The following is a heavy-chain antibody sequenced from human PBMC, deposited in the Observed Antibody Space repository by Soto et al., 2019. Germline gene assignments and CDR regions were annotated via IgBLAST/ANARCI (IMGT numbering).Heavy chain of an antibody. Sequence: GGSLRLSCAVSGLTFSDYYMTWIRQAPGRGLEWVSYISSSGAKRKYADSVEGRFTISRDNAKNSLYLQMNSLRADDTAVYYCARVLYSSAWYYFDFWGQGALVTVSS. J-gene: IGHJ4*02. CDR1: GLTFSDYY. CDR3: ARVLYSSAWYYFDF. D-gene: IGHD6-19*01. CDR2: ISSSGAKR. V-gene: IGHV3-11*03.